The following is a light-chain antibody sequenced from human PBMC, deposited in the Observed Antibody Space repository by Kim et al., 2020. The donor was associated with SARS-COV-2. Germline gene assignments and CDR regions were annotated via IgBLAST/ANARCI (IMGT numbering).Light chain of an antibody. J-gene: IGKJ4*01. CDR2: DAS. Sequence: LSSGERATLSCRASQSVSVYIAWYQQKPGQAPRLLIYDASNRATGIPARFSGSGSGTDFTLTISSLEPEDFAVYYCQQRGHWPLTFGGGTKVDIK. V-gene: IGKV3-11*01. CDR3: QQRGHWPLT. CDR1: QSVSVY.